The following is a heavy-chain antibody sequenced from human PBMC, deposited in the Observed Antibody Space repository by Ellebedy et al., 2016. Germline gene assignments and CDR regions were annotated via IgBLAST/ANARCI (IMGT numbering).Heavy chain of an antibody. CDR2: VYPRDSDT. D-gene: IGHD6-13*01. Sequence: GESLKISXKGSGYNFIYYWIAWVRQMPGKGLEWMGVVYPRDSDTRYSPSFQGQVTISVDKSINTAYLQWSSLKASDTAMYYCARGDSSSWYEAFDIWGQGTMVTVSS. CDR1: GYNFIYYW. J-gene: IGHJ3*02. CDR3: ARGDSSSWYEAFDI. V-gene: IGHV5-51*01.